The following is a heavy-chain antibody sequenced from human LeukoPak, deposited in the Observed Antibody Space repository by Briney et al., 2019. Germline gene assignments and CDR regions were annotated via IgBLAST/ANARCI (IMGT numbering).Heavy chain of an antibody. V-gene: IGHV3-7*01. J-gene: IGHJ4*02. CDR1: GFTFSSYW. CDR2: IKQDGSEK. CDR3: VRGSSFGSY. Sequence: GGSLRLSCAASGFTFSSYWMSWVRQAPGKGLEWVANIKQDGSEKYYVDSVKGRFTISRDNAKNLLYLQMNSLRVEDTATYYCVRGSSFGSYWGQGTLVTVSS. D-gene: IGHD3-10*01.